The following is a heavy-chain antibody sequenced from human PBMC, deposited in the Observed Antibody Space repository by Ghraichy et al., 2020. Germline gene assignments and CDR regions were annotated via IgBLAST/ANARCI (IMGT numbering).Heavy chain of an antibody. Sequence: GGSLRLSCAASGFTFRVYAMSWVRQAPGRGLEWVSSIDSGGATTHYADSVGGRFTISRDNSKNTLYLQLNSLRAEDTAVYYCAKGGVGATRRDFDYWGQGTLVTVSS. J-gene: IGHJ4*02. CDR1: GFTFRVYA. CDR2: IDSGGATT. D-gene: IGHD1-26*01. V-gene: IGHV3-23*01. CDR3: AKGGVGATRRDFDY.